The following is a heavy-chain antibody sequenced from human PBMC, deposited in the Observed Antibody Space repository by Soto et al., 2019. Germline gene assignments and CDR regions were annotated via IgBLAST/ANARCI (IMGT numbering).Heavy chain of an antibody. CDR2: ISVYNGNT. D-gene: IGHD4-17*01. V-gene: IGHV1-18*01. CDR1: GYTFTNYG. CDR3: ARDCLGLCYGDYVLFDY. J-gene: IGHJ4*02. Sequence: QVQLVQSGAEVKKPGASVKVSCKASGYTFTNYGISWVRQAPGQGLEWMGWISVYNGNTDYAQKLQGRVTMTTDTSTSTAYMELRSLTSDDTAVYYCARDCLGLCYGDYVLFDYWGQGTLVTVSS.